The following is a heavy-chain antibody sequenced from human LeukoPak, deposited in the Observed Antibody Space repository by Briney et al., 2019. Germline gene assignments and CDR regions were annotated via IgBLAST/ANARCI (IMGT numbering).Heavy chain of an antibody. V-gene: IGHV3-30-3*02. J-gene: IGHJ4*02. CDR3: AKSLGIFDY. CDR2: ISYDGSNK. CDR1: GFTFSSYA. Sequence: PGRSLRLSCAASGFTFSSYAMHWVRQAPGKGLEWVAVISYDGSNKYYADSVKGRFTISRDNSKNTLYLQMNSLRAEDTAVYYCAKSLGIFDYWGQGTLVTVSS.